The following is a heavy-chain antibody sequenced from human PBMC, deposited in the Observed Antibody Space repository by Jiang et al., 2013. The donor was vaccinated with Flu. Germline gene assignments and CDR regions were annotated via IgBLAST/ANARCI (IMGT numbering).Heavy chain of an antibody. J-gene: IGHJ3*02. CDR1: TFSSYA. Sequence: TFSSYAMSWVRQAPGKGLEWVSAISGSGGSTYYADSVKGRFTISRDNSKNTLYLQMNSLRAEDTAVYYCAKSPDSSGYWPGAFDIWGQGTMVTVSS. V-gene: IGHV3-23*01. D-gene: IGHD3-22*01. CDR2: ISGSGGST. CDR3: AKSPDSSGYWPGAFDI.